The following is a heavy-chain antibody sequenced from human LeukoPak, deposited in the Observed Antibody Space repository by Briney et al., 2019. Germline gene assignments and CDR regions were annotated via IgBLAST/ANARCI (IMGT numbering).Heavy chain of an antibody. J-gene: IGHJ3*02. CDR1: GFTFSNSW. Sequence: GGSLRLSCAASGFTFSNSWMHWVRQAPGKGLVRVSRINSDGSTTNYADSVRGRFTISRDNAKNTLYLQMNSLRAEDRAVYYCARTSRWGSGWFLGVNAFDIWGQGTMVTVSS. D-gene: IGHD6-19*01. CDR3: ARTSRWGSGWFLGVNAFDI. CDR2: INSDGSTT. V-gene: IGHV3-74*01.